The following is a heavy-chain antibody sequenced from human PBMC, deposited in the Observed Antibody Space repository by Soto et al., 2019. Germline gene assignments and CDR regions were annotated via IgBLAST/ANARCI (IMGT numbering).Heavy chain of an antibody. J-gene: IGHJ4*02. CDR1: GGTFSSYT. CDR3: ARTPVAGRGVDS. D-gene: IGHD6-19*01. V-gene: IGHV1-69*02. Sequence: QVQLVQSGAEVKKPGSSVKVSCKASGGTFSSYTISWVRQAPGQGLEWMGRSIPNLGIANYAQKFQGRVKNTSDKSTSTAYMELSSLRSEDTSVYYCARTPVAGRGVDSWGQGTLVTVSS. CDR2: SIPNLGIA.